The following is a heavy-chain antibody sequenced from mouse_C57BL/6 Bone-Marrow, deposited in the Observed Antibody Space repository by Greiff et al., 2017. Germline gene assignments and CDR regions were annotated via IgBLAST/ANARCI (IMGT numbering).Heavy chain of an antibody. CDR3: ARNYGSRFFAY. V-gene: IGHV1-81*01. J-gene: IGHJ3*01. CDR1: GYTFTSYG. Sequence: VQLQQSGAELARPGASVKLSCKASGYTFTSYGISWVKQRTGQGLEWIGEIYPRSGNTYYNEKFKGKATLTADKSSSTAYMGLRSLTSEDSAVYSCARNYGSRFFAYWGQGTLVTVSA. CDR2: IYPRSGNT. D-gene: IGHD1-1*01.